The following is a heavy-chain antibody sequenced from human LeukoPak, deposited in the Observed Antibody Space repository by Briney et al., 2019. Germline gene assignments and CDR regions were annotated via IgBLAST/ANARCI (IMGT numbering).Heavy chain of an antibody. CDR3: ARAYTFGGVIVMGQYYYYYMDV. CDR1: GGTFSSYA. Sequence: ASVKVSCKASGGTFSSYAISWVRQAPGQGLEWMGGIIPIFGTANYAQKFQGRVTITADKSTSTAYMELSSLRSEDTAVYYCARAYTFGGVIVMGQYYYYYMDVWGKGTTVTVSS. D-gene: IGHD3-16*02. CDR2: IIPIFGTA. J-gene: IGHJ6*03. V-gene: IGHV1-69*06.